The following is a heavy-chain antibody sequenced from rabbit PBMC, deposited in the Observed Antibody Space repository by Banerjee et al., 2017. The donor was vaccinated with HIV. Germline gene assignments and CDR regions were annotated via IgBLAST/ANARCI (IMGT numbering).Heavy chain of an antibody. V-gene: IGHV1S45*01. Sequence: QEQLEESGGDLVKPEGSLTLTCTASGFSFSNKYVMCWVRQAPGKGLEWIACIPAGSGGRTDYASWAKGRFTVSKTSSTTVTLQMTSLTAADTATYFCASTDGASAYSYFTLWGPGTLVTVS. CDR3: ASTDGASAYSYFTL. CDR1: GFSFSNKYV. CDR2: IPAGSGGRT. J-gene: IGHJ4*01. D-gene: IGHD2-1*01.